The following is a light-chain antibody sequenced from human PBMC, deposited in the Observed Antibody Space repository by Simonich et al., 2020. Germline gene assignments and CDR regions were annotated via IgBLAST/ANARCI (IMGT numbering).Light chain of an antibody. Sequence: EIVLTQSPATLSLSPGERATLSCRASQSVSSYLAWYHQKPGQAPRLLIYDASNRATCIPARFSGSGSGTDFTLTISSLEPEDFAVYYCQQRSNWITFGQGTRLEIK. CDR1: QSVSSY. V-gene: IGKV3-11*01. CDR3: QQRSNWIT. J-gene: IGKJ5*01. CDR2: DAS.